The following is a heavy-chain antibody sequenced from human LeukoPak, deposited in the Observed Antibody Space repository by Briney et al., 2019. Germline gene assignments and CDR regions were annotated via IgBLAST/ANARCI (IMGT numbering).Heavy chain of an antibody. D-gene: IGHD3-16*01. CDR2: ISSSGSTI. J-gene: IGHJ6*03. CDR3: ARGGIWGDYYYYMDV. V-gene: IGHV3-48*03. CDR1: GFTFSSYE. Sequence: GGSLRLSCAASGFTFSSYEMNWVRQAPGKGLEWVSYISSSGSTIYYADSVKGRFTISRDNAKNSLYLQMNSLRAEDTAVYYCARGGIWGDYYYYMDVWGKGTTVTVSS.